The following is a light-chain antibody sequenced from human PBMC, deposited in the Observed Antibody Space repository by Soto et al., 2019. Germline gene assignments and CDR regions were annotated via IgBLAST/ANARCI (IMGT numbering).Light chain of an antibody. Sequence: QSVLTQPASVSGSPGQSITISCTGTSSDVGSSNYVSWYQQHPGKAPKLRIYEVSDRPSGISSRFSGSKSGNTASLTISGLQTEDEADYYCSSYTSSSTLFGTGTKVTVL. CDR2: EVS. CDR3: SSYTSSSTL. V-gene: IGLV2-14*01. J-gene: IGLJ1*01. CDR1: SSDVGSSNY.